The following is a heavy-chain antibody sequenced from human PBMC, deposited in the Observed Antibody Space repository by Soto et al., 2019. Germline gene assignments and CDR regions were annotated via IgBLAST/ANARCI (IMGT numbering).Heavy chain of an antibody. CDR1: GFTFDDYA. D-gene: IGHD2-15*01. J-gene: IGHJ5*02. CDR3: AKDNLASLGYCSGGSCLANWFDP. CDR2: ISWNSGSI. V-gene: IGHV3-9*01. Sequence: GGSLRLSCAASGFTFDDYAMHWVRQAPGKGLEWVSGISWNSGSIGYADSVKGRFTISRDNAKNSLYLKMNSLRAEDTALYYCAKDNLASLGYCSGGSCLANWFDPWGQGTLVTVSS.